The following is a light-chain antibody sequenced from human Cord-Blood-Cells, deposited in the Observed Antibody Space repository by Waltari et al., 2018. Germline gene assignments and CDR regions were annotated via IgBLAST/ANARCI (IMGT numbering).Light chain of an antibody. CDR2: DAS. V-gene: IGKV1-33*01. Sequence: DIQMTQSPSSLSASVGDRVTITCQASQDISYYLNWYQQKPGKAPNLLIYDASNLETGVPSKFSGSGSGTEFTLTIRSLEPEVIATYYCQQYDNLPPKSFGQGTKLEIK. J-gene: IGKJ2*03. CDR3: QQYDNLPPKS. CDR1: QDISYY.